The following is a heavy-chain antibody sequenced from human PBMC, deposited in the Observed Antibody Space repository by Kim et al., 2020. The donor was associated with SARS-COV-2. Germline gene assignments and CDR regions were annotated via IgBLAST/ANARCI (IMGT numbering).Heavy chain of an antibody. D-gene: IGHD1-26*01. CDR2: IYPNGDT. V-gene: IGHV4-4*09. J-gene: IGHJ5*01. Sequence: SETLSLTCTVSGRSMSSDFWSWLRQPPGKGLEWIGYIYPNGDTNYNPSLSSRVSISLDTSINQFSLKLTSVIAADTAVYYCAVGGPKAAYGGSYGYLDS. CDR1: GRSMSSDF. CDR3: AVGGPKAAYGGSYGYLDS.